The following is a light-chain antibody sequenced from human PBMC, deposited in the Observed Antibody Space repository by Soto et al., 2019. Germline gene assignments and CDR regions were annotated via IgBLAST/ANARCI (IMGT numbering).Light chain of an antibody. CDR1: SSNFGAGYD. CDR2: SNN. CDR3: QSYDSSLSGYV. V-gene: IGLV1-40*01. Sequence: QAVVTQPPSVSGAPGQRVTISCTGSSSNFGAGYDVHWYQHLPGTAPKLLIYSNNQRPSGVPDRFSGSKSGTSASLAITGLQAEDEADYYCQSYDSSLSGYVFGPGTKLTVL. J-gene: IGLJ1*01.